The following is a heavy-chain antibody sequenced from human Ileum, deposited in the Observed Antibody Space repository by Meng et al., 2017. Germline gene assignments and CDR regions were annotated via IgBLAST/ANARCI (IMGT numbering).Heavy chain of an antibody. Sequence: QVQLVQPGAEVKKPGASVKVSCKASGYIFTRYGIGWVRQAPGQGLEWMGWISAYSGNTKYAQKLQGRVTMTTDTSTSTAYMELRNLRSDDTAVYYCARDTVGTTLGDYWGQGTLVTVSS. V-gene: IGHV1-18*01. J-gene: IGHJ4*02. D-gene: IGHD4-23*01. CDR2: ISAYSGNT. CDR1: GYIFTRYG. CDR3: ARDTVGTTLGDY.